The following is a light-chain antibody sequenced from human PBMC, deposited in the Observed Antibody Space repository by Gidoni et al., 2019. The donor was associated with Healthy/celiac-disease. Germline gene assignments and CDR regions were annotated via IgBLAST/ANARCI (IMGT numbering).Light chain of an antibody. CDR3: QSYDSSLSGSYV. Sequence: QSVLTQPPSVSGAPGQRVTISCTGSSSNIGAGYEVHWYQQLPATAPKLLIYGNSNRPSGVPDRFSGSKSGTSASLAITGLQAEDEADYYCQSYDSSLSGSYVFGTGTKVTVL. J-gene: IGLJ1*01. CDR2: GNS. CDR1: SSNIGAGYE. V-gene: IGLV1-40*01.